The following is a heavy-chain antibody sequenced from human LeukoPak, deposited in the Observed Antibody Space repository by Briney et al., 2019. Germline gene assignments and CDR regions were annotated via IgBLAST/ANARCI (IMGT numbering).Heavy chain of an antibody. CDR3: ARYDILTGYWYPGYMDV. D-gene: IGHD3-9*01. CDR1: GGSISSYY. V-gene: IGHV4-59*01. Sequence: SETLSLTCTVSGGSISSYYWSWIRQPPGKGLEWIGYIYYSGSTNYNPSPKSRVTISVDTSKNQFSLKLTSVTAADTAVYYCARYDILTGYWYPGYMDVWGKGSTVTISS. CDR2: IYYSGST. J-gene: IGHJ6*03.